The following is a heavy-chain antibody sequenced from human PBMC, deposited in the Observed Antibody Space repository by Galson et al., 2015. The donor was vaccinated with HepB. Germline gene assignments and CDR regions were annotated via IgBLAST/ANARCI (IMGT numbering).Heavy chain of an antibody. CDR1: GFTFSSYA. D-gene: IGHD2-2*02. CDR3: AKDLFSAAIHNSYYYGMDV. V-gene: IGHV3-9*01. J-gene: IGHJ6*02. Sequence: SLRLSCAASGFTFSSYAMHWVRQAPGKGLEWVSGISWNSGSIGYADSVKGRFTISRDNAKNSLYLQMNSLRAEDTALYYCAKDLFSAAIHNSYYYGMDVWGQGTTVTVSS. CDR2: ISWNSGSI.